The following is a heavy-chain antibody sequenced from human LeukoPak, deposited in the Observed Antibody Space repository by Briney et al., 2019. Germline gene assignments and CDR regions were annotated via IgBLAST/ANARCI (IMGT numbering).Heavy chain of an antibody. CDR1: GFTVSSNY. Sequence: GGSLRLSCAASGFTVSSNYMSWVRQAPGKGLEWVSVIYSGGSTYYADSVKGRFTISRDNSKNTLYLQMNSLRAEDTAVYYCARGLTGYSSGWHYYFDYWGQGTLVTVSS. CDR2: IYSGGST. J-gene: IGHJ4*02. CDR3: ARGLTGYSSGWHYYFDY. D-gene: IGHD6-19*01. V-gene: IGHV3-53*01.